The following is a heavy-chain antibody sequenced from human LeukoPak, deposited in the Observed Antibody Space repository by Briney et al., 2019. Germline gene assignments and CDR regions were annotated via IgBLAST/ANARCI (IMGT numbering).Heavy chain of an antibody. J-gene: IGHJ4*02. Sequence: PGGSMILSCAASGFSISLYWMDWVRRAPGKGLEWVANIKQDGSEKNYVDSVKGRFTISRDNAKNSLYLQMNNLRVEDTAMYYCAGGTGFIIKDWGQGTLVTVSS. CDR3: AGGTGFIIKD. D-gene: IGHD3-9*01. CDR1: GFSISLYW. V-gene: IGHV3-7*03. CDR2: IKQDGSEK.